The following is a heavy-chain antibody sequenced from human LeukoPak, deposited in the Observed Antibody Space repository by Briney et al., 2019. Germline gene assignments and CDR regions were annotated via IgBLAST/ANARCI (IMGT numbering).Heavy chain of an antibody. Sequence: GGSLRLSCAASGFTFSSSSMSWVRQAPGEGLEWVSTMSSSGATTYYADSVKGRFTISRDNSKNTLYLQMNSLRAEDTAIYYCAKDLTGYYKPHDCWGQGTLVTVSS. V-gene: IGHV3-23*01. CDR1: GFTFSSSS. J-gene: IGHJ4*02. CDR2: MSSSGATT. D-gene: IGHD3-9*01. CDR3: AKDLTGYYKPHDC.